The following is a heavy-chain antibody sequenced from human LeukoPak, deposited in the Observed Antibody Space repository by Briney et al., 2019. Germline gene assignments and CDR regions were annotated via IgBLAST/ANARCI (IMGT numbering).Heavy chain of an antibody. D-gene: IGHD4-17*01. CDR2: ISASGLTA. J-gene: IGHJ4*02. CDR3: AKDRHGDLDS. V-gene: IGHV3-23*01. Sequence: GGSLTLSCAASGFIFNNSGMGWVRQAPGRGLEWVSAISASGLTAYYGDSVKGRFTISGDNAKNTLYLQMNSLRTEDTALYYCAKDRHGDLDSWGQGTLVTVSS. CDR1: GFIFNNSG.